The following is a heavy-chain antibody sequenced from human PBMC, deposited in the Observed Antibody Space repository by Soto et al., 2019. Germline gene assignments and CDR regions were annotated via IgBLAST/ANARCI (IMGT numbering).Heavy chain of an antibody. J-gene: IGHJ6*02. Sequence: LGESLKISCKGSGYSFTSYWIGWVRQMPGKGLEWMGIIYPGDSDTRYSPSFQGQVTISADKSISTAYLQWSSLKASDTAMYYCARQGSGKGHYYYYGMDVWGQGTTVTVSS. CDR1: GYSFTSYW. CDR3: ARQGSGKGHYYYYGMDV. D-gene: IGHD3-3*01. V-gene: IGHV5-51*01. CDR2: IYPGDSDT.